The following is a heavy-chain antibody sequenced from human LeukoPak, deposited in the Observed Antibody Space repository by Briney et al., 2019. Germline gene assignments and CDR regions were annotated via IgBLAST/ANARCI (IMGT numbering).Heavy chain of an antibody. CDR2: IRSDGNNK. V-gene: IGHV3-30*02. J-gene: IGHJ4*02. D-gene: IGHD6-13*01. CDR3: AKDIPSSSWYLGY. Sequence: PGGSLRLSCAASGFTFSSYGMHWVRQAPGKGLEWVALIRSDGNNKYYADSVKGRFTISRDDSKNTLYLQMNSLRPEDTAVYYCAKDIPSSSWYLGYWGQGTLVTVSS. CDR1: GFTFSSYG.